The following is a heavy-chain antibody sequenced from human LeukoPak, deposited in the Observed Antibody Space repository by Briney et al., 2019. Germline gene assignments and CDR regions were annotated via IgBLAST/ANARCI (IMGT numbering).Heavy chain of an antibody. CDR3: ARLYSTLRETYNWFDP. Sequence: ASVKVSCKASGGTFSSYAISWVRQAPGQGLEWMGRIIPILGIANYAQKFQGRVTITADKSTSTAYMELSSLRSEDTAVYYCARLYSTLRETYNWFDPWGQGTLVTVSS. J-gene: IGHJ5*02. D-gene: IGHD6-13*01. CDR2: IIPILGIA. CDR1: GGTFSSYA. V-gene: IGHV1-69*04.